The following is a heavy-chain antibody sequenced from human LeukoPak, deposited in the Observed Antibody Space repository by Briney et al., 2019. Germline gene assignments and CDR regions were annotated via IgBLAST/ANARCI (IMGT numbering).Heavy chain of an antibody. D-gene: IGHD7-27*01. J-gene: IGHJ4*02. Sequence: SQTLSLTCAISGDIVSSNSVAWNWVRQSPSRGLEWLGRTYYRSEWYNDYAVSVKSRITINPDTSKNQFSLQLNSVTPEDTAVYFCTRTGGGGRSFDYWGQGTLVTVSS. CDR1: GDIVSSNSVA. CDR3: TRTGGGGRSFDY. CDR2: TYYRSEWYN. V-gene: IGHV6-1*01.